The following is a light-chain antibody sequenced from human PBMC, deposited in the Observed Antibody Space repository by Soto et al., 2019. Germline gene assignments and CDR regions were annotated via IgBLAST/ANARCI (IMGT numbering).Light chain of an antibody. Sequence: EIVMTQSPATLSLSPGERATFSCRASQSVSTNLAWYQQKPGQAPRLLIYSASTRATGIPARFSGSGSGTEFTLTISSLQSEDFAVYYCQQYGRSPFTFGPGTKVDIK. CDR1: QSVSTN. J-gene: IGKJ3*01. CDR2: SAS. CDR3: QQYGRSPFT. V-gene: IGKV3-15*01.